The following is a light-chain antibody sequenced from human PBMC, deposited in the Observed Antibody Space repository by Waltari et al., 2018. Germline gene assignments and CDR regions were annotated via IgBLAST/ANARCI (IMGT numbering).Light chain of an antibody. CDR2: NNY. CDR3: VTWDDSLNGWV. CDR1: HSNIGSNT. V-gene: IGLV1-44*01. Sequence: QSVVTQSPSASGAPGQRVTISCSGRHSNIGSNTADWYQQLPGTAPKLLIFNNYQRPSGVPDRFSASKSGTSASLAISGLQSEDEAEYYCVTWDDSLNGWVFGGGTKLAVV. J-gene: IGLJ3*02.